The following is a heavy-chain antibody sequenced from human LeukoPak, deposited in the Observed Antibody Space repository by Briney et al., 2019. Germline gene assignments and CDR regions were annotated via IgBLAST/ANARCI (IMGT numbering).Heavy chain of an antibody. CDR3: ARALPATITIFGVGNWFDP. CDR1: GYTFTSYY. Sequence: ASVKVSCKASGYTFTSYYTHWVRQAPGQGLEWMGIINPSGGSTSYAQKFQGRVTMTRDTSTSTVYMELSSLRSEDTAVYYCARALPATITIFGVGNWFDPWGQGTLVTVSS. J-gene: IGHJ5*02. V-gene: IGHV1-46*03. D-gene: IGHD3-3*01. CDR2: INPSGGST.